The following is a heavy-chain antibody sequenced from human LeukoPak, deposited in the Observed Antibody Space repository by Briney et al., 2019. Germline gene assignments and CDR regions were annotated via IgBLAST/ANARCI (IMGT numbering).Heavy chain of an antibody. D-gene: IGHD6-19*01. J-gene: IGHJ4*02. Sequence: GRSLRLSCAASGFTFSSYGMHWVRQAPGKGLEWVADIWYDGSNKYYADSVKGRFTISRDNSKHTLYLQMNSLRAEDTAAYYCASLAGSSGWYPDYWGQGTLVTVSS. CDR3: ASLAGSSGWYPDY. V-gene: IGHV3-33*01. CDR2: IWYDGSNK. CDR1: GFTFSSYG.